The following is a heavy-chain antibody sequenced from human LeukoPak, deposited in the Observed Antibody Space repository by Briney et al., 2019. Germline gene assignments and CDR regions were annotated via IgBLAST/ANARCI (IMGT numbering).Heavy chain of an antibody. V-gene: IGHV4-34*01. Sequence: SETLSLTCAVYGGSFSGYYWRWIRQPPGKGLEWIGEINHSGSTNYNPSLKSRVTISVDTSKNQFSLKLSSVTAADTAVYYCARSRRIFGVVRYGWFDPWGQGTLVTVSS. CDR3: ARSRRIFGVVRYGWFDP. CDR2: INHSGST. D-gene: IGHD3-3*01. CDR1: GGSFSGYY. J-gene: IGHJ5*02.